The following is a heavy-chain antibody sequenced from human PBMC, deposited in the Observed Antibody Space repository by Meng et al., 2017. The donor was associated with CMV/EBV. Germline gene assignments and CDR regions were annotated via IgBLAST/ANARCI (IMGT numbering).Heavy chain of an antibody. Sequence: ASVKVSCKASGYTFTAYYMHWVRQAPGQGLEWMGWINPNSGGTNYAQKFQGRVTMTRDTSISTAYMELSRLRSDDTAVYYCAREGYCSGGSCYSWEVDYWGQGTLVTVSS. J-gene: IGHJ4*02. CDR3: AREGYCSGGSCYSWEVDY. V-gene: IGHV1-2*02. CDR2: INPNSGGT. CDR1: GYTFTAYY. D-gene: IGHD2-15*01.